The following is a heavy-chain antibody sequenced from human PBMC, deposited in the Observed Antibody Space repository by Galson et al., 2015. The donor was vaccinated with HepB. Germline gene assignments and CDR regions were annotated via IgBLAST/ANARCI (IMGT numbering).Heavy chain of an antibody. V-gene: IGHV1-69*06. D-gene: IGHD3-22*01. J-gene: IGHJ6*02. CDR1: GGSFTNFA. Sequence: SVKVSCKASGGSFTNFAISWVRQAPGQGLEWMGGIVPIFGTTNYAQKFQGRVTITADKSTSTAYMELSSLRSEDTALYFCARDYYDYTGHDKYYYGMAVWGQGTTVTVSS. CDR3: ARDYYDYTGHDKYYYGMAV. CDR2: IVPIFGTT.